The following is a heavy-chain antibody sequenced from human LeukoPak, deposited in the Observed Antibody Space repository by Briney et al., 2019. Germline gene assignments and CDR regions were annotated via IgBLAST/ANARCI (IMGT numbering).Heavy chain of an antibody. Sequence: ASVKVSCKTSGYTFTNYDINWVRQATGQGLEWMGWMNPKSGNTGSAQRFQGRVTLTRNTSISTAYMELSSLRSEDTAVYYCARVWGSIDYWGQGTLVTVSS. D-gene: IGHD7-27*01. CDR1: GYTFTNYD. CDR2: MNPKSGNT. J-gene: IGHJ4*02. V-gene: IGHV1-8*01. CDR3: ARVWGSIDY.